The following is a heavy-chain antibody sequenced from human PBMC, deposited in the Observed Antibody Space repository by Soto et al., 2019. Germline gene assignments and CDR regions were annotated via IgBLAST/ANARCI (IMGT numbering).Heavy chain of an antibody. CDR3: ARSPTTPNFDY. J-gene: IGHJ4*02. CDR1: GGSISSSSYY. Sequence: SETLSLTCTVSGGSISSSSYYWGWIRQPPGKGLEWIGSIYYSGSTYYNPSLKSRVTISVDTSKNQFSLKLSSVTAADTAVYYCARSPTTPNFDYWGPGTLVTFSS. CDR2: IYYSGST. V-gene: IGHV4-39*01. D-gene: IGHD1-26*01.